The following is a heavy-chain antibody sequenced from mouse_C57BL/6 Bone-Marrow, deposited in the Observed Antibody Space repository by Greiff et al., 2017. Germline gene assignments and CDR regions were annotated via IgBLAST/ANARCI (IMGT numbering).Heavy chain of an antibody. V-gene: IGHV1-18*01. J-gene: IGHJ3*01. CDR1: GYTFTDYN. D-gene: IGHD4-1*02. CDR3: ASTGWFAY. Sequence: EVQLQQSGPELVKPGASVKIPCKASGYTFTDYNMDWVKQSHGKSLEWIGDINPNNGGTIYNQKFKGKATLTVDKSSSTAYMELRSLTSEDTAVYYCASTGWFAYWGQGTLVTVSA. CDR2: INPNNGGT.